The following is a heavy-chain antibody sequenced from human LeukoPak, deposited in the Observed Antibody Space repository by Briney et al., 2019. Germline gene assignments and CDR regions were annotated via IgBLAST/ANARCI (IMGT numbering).Heavy chain of an antibody. CDR3: ARAMESTYSSSWYRNWFDP. CDR2: ISSSGSTI. J-gene: IGHJ5*02. Sequence: GGSLRLSCAASGFIFSDYYMSWIRQAPGKGLEWVSYISSSGSTIYYADSVKGRFTISRDNAKNSLYLQMNSLRAEDTAVYYCARAMESTYSSSWYRNWFDPWGQGTLVTVSS. V-gene: IGHV3-11*04. CDR1: GFIFSDYY. D-gene: IGHD6-13*01.